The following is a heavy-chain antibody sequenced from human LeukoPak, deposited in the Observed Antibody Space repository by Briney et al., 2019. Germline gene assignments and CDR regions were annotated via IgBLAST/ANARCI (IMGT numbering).Heavy chain of an antibody. D-gene: IGHD6-6*01. CDR1: GYTFTSYY. CDR2: INPSGGST. J-gene: IGHJ4*02. Sequence: ASVKVSCKASGYTFTSYYMHWVRQAPGQGLEWMGIINPSGGSTSYAQKFQGRVTMTRDMSTSTVYMELSSLRSEDTAVYYCARALAARRFDYWGQGTVVAVSS. V-gene: IGHV1-46*01. CDR3: ARALAARRFDY.